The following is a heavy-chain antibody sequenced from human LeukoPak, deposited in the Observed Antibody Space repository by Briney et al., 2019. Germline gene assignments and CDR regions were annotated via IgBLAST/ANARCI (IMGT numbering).Heavy chain of an antibody. CDR1: GFTFSNYP. CDR3: AKDWRADY. V-gene: IGHV3-23*01. J-gene: IGHJ4*02. CDR2: ISGSSDSI. Sequence: GGSLRLPCAASGFTFSNYPMTWVRQAPGKGLEWVSAISGSSDSIKYADSVKGRFTMSRDNSKNTLYLRMNSLRAEDTAVYYCAKDWRADYWGQGTLVTVSS.